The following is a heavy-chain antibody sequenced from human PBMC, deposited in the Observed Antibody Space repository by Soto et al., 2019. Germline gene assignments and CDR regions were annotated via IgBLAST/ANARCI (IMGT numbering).Heavy chain of an antibody. V-gene: IGHV4-34*01. J-gene: IGHJ6*02. Sequence: QVQLQQWGAGLLKPSETLSLTCAVYGGSFSGYYWSWIRQPPGKGLEWIGEINHSGSTNYNPSLKSRVTISVDTSKNQFSLKLSSVTAADTAVYYCARAIAARRVYYYGMDVWGQGTTVTVSS. CDR3: ARAIAARRVYYYGMDV. CDR2: INHSGST. D-gene: IGHD6-6*01. CDR1: GGSFSGYY.